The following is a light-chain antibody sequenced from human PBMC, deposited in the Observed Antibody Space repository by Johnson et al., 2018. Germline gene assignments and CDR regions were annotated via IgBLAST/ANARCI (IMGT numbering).Light chain of an antibody. V-gene: IGLV1-51*02. CDR1: SSNIGNNC. CDR3: GTWDSSLRAGNG. CDR2: ENN. Sequence: QSVLTQPPSVSAAPGQKVTISCSGSSSNIGNNCVSWYQQLPGTAPKLLIYENNKRPSGIPDRFSGSKSGTSATLGITGLPPGDEAYYSCGTWDSSLRAGNGFGTGTKVTVL. J-gene: IGLJ1*01.